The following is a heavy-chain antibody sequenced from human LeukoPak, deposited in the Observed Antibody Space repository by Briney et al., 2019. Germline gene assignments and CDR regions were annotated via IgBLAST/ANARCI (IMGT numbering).Heavy chain of an antibody. D-gene: IGHD3-3*01. Sequence: ASVKVSCKASGYTFTSYYMHWVRQAPGQGLEWMGIINPSGGSTSYAQKFQGRVTMTRDTSTSTVYMELSSLRSEDAAVYYCARVNYDFWSGYYGYYYYMDVWGKGTTVTVSS. CDR2: INPSGGST. J-gene: IGHJ6*03. CDR3: ARVNYDFWSGYYGYYYYMDV. CDR1: GYTFTSYY. V-gene: IGHV1-46*01.